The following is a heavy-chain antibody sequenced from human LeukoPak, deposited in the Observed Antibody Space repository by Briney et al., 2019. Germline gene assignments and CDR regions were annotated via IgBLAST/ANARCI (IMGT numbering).Heavy chain of an antibody. J-gene: IGHJ4*02. V-gene: IGHV3-23*01. CDR1: GFTFSSYA. CDR2: ISDSGGDT. Sequence: GSLRLSCAASGFTFSSYAMSWVRQAPGRGLEWVSVISDSGGDTSYADSVKGRFTISRDNSKNTLYLQMNSLRAEDTAVYYCARGNSNYYDTLDYWGQGTLVTVSS. D-gene: IGHD3-22*01. CDR3: ARGNSNYYDTLDY.